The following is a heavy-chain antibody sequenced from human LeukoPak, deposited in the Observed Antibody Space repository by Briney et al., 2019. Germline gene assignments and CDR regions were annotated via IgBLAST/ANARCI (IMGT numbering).Heavy chain of an antibody. Sequence: SETLSLTCTVSGXSISSYYWSWIRQPPGKGLEWIGYIYYSGSTNYNPSLKSRVTISVDTSKNQFSLKLSSVTAADTAVYYCARDSHSSSWYSEFDYWGQGTLVTVSS. J-gene: IGHJ4*02. D-gene: IGHD6-13*01. CDR2: IYYSGST. CDR3: ARDSHSSSWYSEFDY. V-gene: IGHV4-59*01. CDR1: GXSISSYY.